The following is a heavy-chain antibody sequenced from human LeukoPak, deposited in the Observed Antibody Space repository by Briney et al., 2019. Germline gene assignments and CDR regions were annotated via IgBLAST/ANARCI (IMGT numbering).Heavy chain of an antibody. Sequence: PSETLSLTCAVSGGSISSSNWWSWVRPPPGKGLGWIGEIYHSGSTNYNPSLKSRVTISVDKSKNQFSLKLSSVTAADTAVYYCVRFDRDYGSGSPALDYWGQGTLVTVSS. V-gene: IGHV4-4*02. D-gene: IGHD3-10*01. CDR3: VRFDRDYGSGSPALDY. CDR2: IYHSGST. CDR1: GGSISSSNW. J-gene: IGHJ4*02.